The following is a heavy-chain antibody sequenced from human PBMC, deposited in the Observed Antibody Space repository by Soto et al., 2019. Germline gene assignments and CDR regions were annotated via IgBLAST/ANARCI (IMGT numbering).Heavy chain of an antibody. CDR3: AKNSGWLNT. Sequence: GGSLRLSCAASGFPFSTTDMSWVRQAPGKGLEWVSTIDGSGGGTYYADFVKGRFTISRDNSKNAVYLQMTALRVDDTAKYYCAKNSGWLNTWGQGTLVTDSS. J-gene: IGHJ5*02. CDR2: IDGSGGGT. CDR1: GFPFSTTD. D-gene: IGHD3-10*01. V-gene: IGHV3-23*01.